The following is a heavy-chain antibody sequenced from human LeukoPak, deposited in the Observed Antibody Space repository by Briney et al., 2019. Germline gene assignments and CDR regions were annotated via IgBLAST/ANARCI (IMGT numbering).Heavy chain of an antibody. CDR3: AKNYYGSGSYYNGIDY. CDR1: GFTFSSYA. CDR2: ISGSGGST. V-gene: IGHV3-23*01. D-gene: IGHD3-10*01. Sequence: GGSLRLSCAASGFTFSSYAMSWVRQAPGKGLEWVSAISGSGGSTYYADSVKGRFTISRDNSKNTLYLQMNSLRAEDTAVCYCAKNYYGSGSYYNGIDYWGQGTLVTVSS. J-gene: IGHJ4*02.